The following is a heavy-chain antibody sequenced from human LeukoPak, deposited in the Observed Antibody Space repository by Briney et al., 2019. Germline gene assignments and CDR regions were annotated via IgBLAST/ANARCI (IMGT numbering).Heavy chain of an antibody. D-gene: IGHD5-18*01. V-gene: IGHV3-30-3*01. CDR1: GFTFSSYA. CDR2: ISYDGSNK. CDR3: ARDRSRYSYGPLDY. J-gene: IGHJ4*02. Sequence: PGRSLRLSCAASGFTFSSYAMHWVRQAPGKGLEWVAVISYDGSNKYYADSVKGRFTISSDNSKNTLYLQMNSLRAEDTAVYYCARDRSRYSYGPLDYWGQGTLVTVSS.